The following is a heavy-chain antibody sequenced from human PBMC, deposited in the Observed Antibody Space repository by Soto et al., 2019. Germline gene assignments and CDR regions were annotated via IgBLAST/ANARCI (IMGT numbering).Heavy chain of an antibody. CDR3: AKDLDDYSSAIDF. D-gene: IGHD4-4*01. V-gene: IGHV3-30*18. CDR1: GFSFTTYV. Sequence: QVQLVESGGGVVQPGRSLRLSCAASGFSFTTYVMHWVRQAPGKGLEWVAVISHDGSYKYYGDAVKGRFTISRDTSKNTLYLEMNSLRAEDTAVYYCAKDLDDYSSAIDFWGQGTLVTVSS. CDR2: ISHDGSYK. J-gene: IGHJ4*02.